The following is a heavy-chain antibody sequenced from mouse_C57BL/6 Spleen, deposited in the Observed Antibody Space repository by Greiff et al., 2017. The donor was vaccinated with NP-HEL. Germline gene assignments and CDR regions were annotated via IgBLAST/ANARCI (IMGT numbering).Heavy chain of an antibody. CDR1: GFTFSDYG. D-gene: IGHD1-1*01. J-gene: IGHJ2*01. V-gene: IGHV5-17*01. CDR3: ARPRYYGSSFLDY. Sequence: EVKLMESGGGLVKPGGSLKLSCAASGFTFSDYGMHWVRQAPEKGLEWVAYISSGSSTIYYADTVKGRFTIARDNAKNTLFLQMTSLRSEDTAMYYCARPRYYGSSFLDYWGQGTTLTVSS. CDR2: ISSGSSTI.